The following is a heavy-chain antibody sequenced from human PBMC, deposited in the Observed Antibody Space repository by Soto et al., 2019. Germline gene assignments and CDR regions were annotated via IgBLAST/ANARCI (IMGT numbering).Heavy chain of an antibody. CDR2: TNPAHSET. CDR1: GYSFGNYW. CDR3: ARPSNNYVAY. J-gene: IGHJ4*02. V-gene: IGHV5-51*01. Sequence: VSCKASGYSFGNYWIRWVRHRPGKCLVWIAITNPAHSETTYTPSFQAQVTTSADKSISTSYLQWNSRNATDTALYYCARPSNNYVAYGGQGTRATFSS.